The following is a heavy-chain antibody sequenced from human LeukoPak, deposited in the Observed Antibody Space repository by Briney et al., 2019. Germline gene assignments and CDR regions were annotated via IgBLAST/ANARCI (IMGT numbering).Heavy chain of an antibody. J-gene: IGHJ3*02. D-gene: IGHD2-15*01. V-gene: IGHV3-53*04. CDR1: GLTVSSNY. CDR3: ARDFTGLGYCSGGSCYSGAFDI. CDR2: IYSGATT. Sequence: GGSLRLSCAASGLTVSSNYMTWVRQAPGKGLEWVSVIYSGATTYHADSVKGRFTISRLNSKNTLYLQMNSLRPEDTAVYYCARDFTGLGYCSGGSCYSGAFDIWGQGTTVIVSA.